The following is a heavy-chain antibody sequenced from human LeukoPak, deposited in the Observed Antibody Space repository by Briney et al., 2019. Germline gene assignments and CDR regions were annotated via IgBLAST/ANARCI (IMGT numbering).Heavy chain of an antibody. V-gene: IGHV4-59*01. D-gene: IGHD5-18*01. J-gene: IGHJ3*02. CDR1: GGSISRYY. Sequence: PSETLSLTCTVSGGSISRYYWSWIRQSPGKGLEWIGFISYTGSTEYYPSLKSRVTISVDTSKNQFSLNLSSVTAADTAVYYCARDAYTAMARDAFDIWGQGTMVTVSS. CDR3: ARDAYTAMARDAFDI. CDR2: ISYTGST.